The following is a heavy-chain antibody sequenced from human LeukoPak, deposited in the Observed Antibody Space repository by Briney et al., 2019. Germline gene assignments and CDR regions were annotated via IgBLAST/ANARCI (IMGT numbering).Heavy chain of an antibody. CDR2: IYHNGAT. V-gene: IGHV4-30-4*08. CDR3: ARDGVVPAAINRAFDI. Sequence: PSETLSLTCIVSGCSIISGDYYWSWIRQPPGMGLVWIGYIYHNGATYYNPSLKSRVSISVDTSKNQFSLKLSSVTAADTAVYYCARDGVVPAAINRAFDIWGQGSVVTVSS. D-gene: IGHD2-2*02. J-gene: IGHJ3*02. CDR1: GCSIISGDYY.